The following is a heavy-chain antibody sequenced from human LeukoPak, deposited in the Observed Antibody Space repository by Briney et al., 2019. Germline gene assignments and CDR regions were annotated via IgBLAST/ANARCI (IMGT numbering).Heavy chain of an antibody. J-gene: IGHJ5*02. CDR2: IYYSAIT. D-gene: IGHD6-13*01. V-gene: IGHV4-39*01. CDR1: GGSISSYSYY. Sequence: PSGTLSLTCTVSGGSISSYSYYWVRLRQPPGQGLEWIVSIYYSAITYCTHTIQSRVTISVHTTKTQSRLKLSSESAAETARYCRARARIAAAVTGDWFDPWGQGNLCTVSS. CDR3: ARARIAAAVTGDWFDP.